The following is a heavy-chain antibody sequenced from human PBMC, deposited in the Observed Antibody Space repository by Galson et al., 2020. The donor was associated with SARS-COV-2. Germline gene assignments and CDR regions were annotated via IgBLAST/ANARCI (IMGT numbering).Heavy chain of an antibody. V-gene: IGHV4-61*02. CDR2: IYTSGST. CDR3: ARVGSSGWYIAH. J-gene: IGHJ4*02. D-gene: IGHD6-19*01. Sequence: SETLSLTCTVSAGSISSGSYYWSWIRQPAGKGLEWIGRIYTSGSTNYNPSLKSRVTISVDTSKNQFSLKLSSVTAADTAVYYCARVGSSGWYIAHWGQGTLVTVSS. CDR1: AGSISSGSYY.